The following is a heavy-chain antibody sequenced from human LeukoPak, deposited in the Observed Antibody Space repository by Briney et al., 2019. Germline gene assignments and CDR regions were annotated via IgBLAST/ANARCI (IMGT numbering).Heavy chain of an antibody. CDR3: AREYDFWSGLSPPDY. D-gene: IGHD3-3*01. V-gene: IGHV3-74*01. CDR1: GFSLSNYW. J-gene: IGHJ4*02. Sequence: GGSLRLSCAASGFSLSNYWMNWVRQAPGKGLMWVSHTNSEGSSTTYADSVKGRFTISRDNAKNTLYLQMNSLRAEDTAVYYCAREYDFWSGLSPPDYWGQGTLVTVSS. CDR2: TNSEGSST.